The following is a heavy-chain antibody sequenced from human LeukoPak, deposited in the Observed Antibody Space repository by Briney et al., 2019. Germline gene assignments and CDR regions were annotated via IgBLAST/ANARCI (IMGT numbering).Heavy chain of an antibody. J-gene: IGHJ4*02. V-gene: IGHV3-48*04. Sequence: GGSLRLSCAASGFTFSSYSMNWVRQAPGKGLEWVSYISSGSSTILYADSVKGRFTISRDNAKNSLYLQMNSLRAEDTAVYYCARGARFGELYEDLDYWGQGTLVTVSS. CDR3: ARGARFGELYEDLDY. CDR1: GFTFSSYS. D-gene: IGHD3-10*01. CDR2: ISSGSSTI.